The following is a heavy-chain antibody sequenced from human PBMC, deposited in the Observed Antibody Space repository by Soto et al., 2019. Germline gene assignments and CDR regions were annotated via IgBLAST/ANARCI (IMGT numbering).Heavy chain of an antibody. Sequence: PVGSLRLSCEASGFNFDDAWMTWFRQAPVKGLEWIGRSKAYGGTADYATAVKGRFTISRDDSKNTLYLEMNSLKIDDTATYYCVADYYDFSSGRRMGPWGQGTLVTVSS. J-gene: IGHJ1*01. CDR2: SKAYGGTA. CDR1: GFNFDDAW. V-gene: IGHV3-15*01. CDR3: VADYYDFSSGRRMGP. D-gene: IGHD3-3*01.